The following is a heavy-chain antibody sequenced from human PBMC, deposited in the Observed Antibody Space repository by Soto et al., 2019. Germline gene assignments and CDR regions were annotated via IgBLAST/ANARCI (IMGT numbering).Heavy chain of an antibody. CDR2: IFHSGST. Sequence: LTCTVSGYSITSGYYWGWIRQPPGKGLEWIGSIFHSGSTYYNPSLKSRVTISVDTSKNQFSLKLSSVTAADTAVYYCARAPRSYSSYLGYFYLWGRGTLVTVSS. D-gene: IGHD4-4*01. CDR1: GYSITSGYY. V-gene: IGHV4-38-2*02. CDR3: ARAPRSYSSYLGYFYL. J-gene: IGHJ2*01.